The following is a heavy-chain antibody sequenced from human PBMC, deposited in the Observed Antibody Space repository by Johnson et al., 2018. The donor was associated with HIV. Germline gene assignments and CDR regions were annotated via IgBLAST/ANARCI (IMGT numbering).Heavy chain of an antibody. Sequence: QVQLVESGGGVVQPGGSLRLSCAASGFTFSNYGMHWVRQAPGKGLEWVAFIRYDGSDKYYEDSVKGRFTVSRDNSKNTLYLQMNGLGPEDTAVYYCAKDGRDDLRAFDSWGQGTMVTVS. CDR2: IRYDGSDK. D-gene: IGHD5-24*01. J-gene: IGHJ3*02. CDR1: GFTFSNYG. V-gene: IGHV3-30*02. CDR3: AKDGRDDLRAFDS.